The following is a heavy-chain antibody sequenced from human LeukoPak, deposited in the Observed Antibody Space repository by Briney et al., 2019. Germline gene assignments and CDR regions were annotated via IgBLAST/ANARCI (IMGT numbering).Heavy chain of an antibody. D-gene: IGHD5-18*01. CDR2: IYPGDSDT. V-gene: IGHV5-51*01. J-gene: IGHJ4*02. Sequence: GESLKISCKASGYSFTGYWIAWVRQMPGKGLEWMGIIYPGDSDTRYGPSFQGQVTISADKSISTAYLQWSSLKASDTAMYYCARHPGGYSYGSSFDYWGQGTLVTVSS. CDR1: GYSFTGYW. CDR3: ARHPGGYSYGSSFDY.